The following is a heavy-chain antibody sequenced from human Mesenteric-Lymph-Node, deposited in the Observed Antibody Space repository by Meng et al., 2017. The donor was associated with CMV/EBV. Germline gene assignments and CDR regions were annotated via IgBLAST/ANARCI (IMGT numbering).Heavy chain of an antibody. CDR1: GYSISSGYY. J-gene: IGHJ4*02. V-gene: IGHV4-38-2*02. CDR3: AFDYDNSAYYYVSSYFDY. D-gene: IGHD3-22*01. CDR2: VYHSGSA. Sequence: GSLRLSCSVPGYSISSGYYWGWIRQPPGKGLEWIGSVYHSGSAYYNPSLKSRVTISVDTSKNQFSLRLSSVTAADTAVYYCAFDYDNSAYYYVSSYFDYWGQGTLVTVSS.